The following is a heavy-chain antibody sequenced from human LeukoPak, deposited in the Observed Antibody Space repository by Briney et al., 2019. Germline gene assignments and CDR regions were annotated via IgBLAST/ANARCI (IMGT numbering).Heavy chain of an antibody. J-gene: IGHJ4*02. D-gene: IGHD2/OR15-2a*01. V-gene: IGHV4-59*01. CDR2: IYYSGST. CDR3: ARIVSARRVYFDY. Sequence: ETLSLTCTVSGGSISSYYWSWIRQPPGKGLERIGYIYYSGSTNYNPSLKSRVTISVDTSKNQFSLKLSSVTAADTAVYYCARIVSARRVYFDYWGQGTLVTVSS. CDR1: GGSISSYY.